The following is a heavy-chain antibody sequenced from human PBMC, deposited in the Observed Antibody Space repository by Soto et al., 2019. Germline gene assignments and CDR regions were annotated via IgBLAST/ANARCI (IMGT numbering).Heavy chain of an antibody. CDR2: ISGSGGST. CDR1: GFTFSSYA. CDR3: ATYGVQQWLVHHLTMDV. Sequence: EVQLLESGGGLVQPGGSLRLSCAASGFTFSSYAMSWVRQAPGKGLEWVSAISGSGGSTYYADSVKGRFTISRDNSKNKLYLQMNSLRAEDTAVYYCATYGVQQWLVHHLTMDVWGQGTTVTVSS. V-gene: IGHV3-23*01. D-gene: IGHD6-19*01. J-gene: IGHJ6*02.